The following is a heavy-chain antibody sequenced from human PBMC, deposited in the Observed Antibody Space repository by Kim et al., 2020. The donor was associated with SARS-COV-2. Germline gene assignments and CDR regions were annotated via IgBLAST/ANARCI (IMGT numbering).Heavy chain of an antibody. CDR3: TRDFRGLEV. CDR1: GGSISPYY. V-gene: IGHV4-59*01. Sequence: SETLSLTCAVSGGSISPYYWTWIRQPPGKGLERIGYIYYSGSTNYNPSLESRGTISVDTSRKQDSLKLTSVTAADTAQYYCTRDFRGLEVWGEGSTATGS. CDR2: IYYSGST. J-gene: IGHJ6*02. D-gene: IGHD3-16*01.